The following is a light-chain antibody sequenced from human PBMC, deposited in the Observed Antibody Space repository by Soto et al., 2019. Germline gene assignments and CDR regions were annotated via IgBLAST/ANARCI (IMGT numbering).Light chain of an antibody. Sequence: IVMTHSQATLSVSPCERATLSCSASQSVSSNLAWYQQKPGQAPRLLIYGASTRATGIPARFSGSGSGTEFTLTISSLQSEDFAVYYCQQYNNWPWTFGQGTKVDIK. CDR2: GAS. CDR1: QSVSSN. V-gene: IGKV3-15*01. CDR3: QQYNNWPWT. J-gene: IGKJ1*01.